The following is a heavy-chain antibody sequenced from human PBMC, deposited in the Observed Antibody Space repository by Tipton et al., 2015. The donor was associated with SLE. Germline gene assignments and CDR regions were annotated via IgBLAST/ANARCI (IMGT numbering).Heavy chain of an antibody. CDR2: VSHTAGT. Sequence: TLSLTCAVDGGSFSGYFWTWIRQPPGKGLEWIGEVSHTAGTDYNPALKSRVTISIDPSKNQFSLNLRSVTAADTAVYYCARGPHWVGIVADYWGQGTLVTVSS. J-gene: IGHJ4*02. V-gene: IGHV4-34*01. CDR3: ARGPHWVGIVADY. CDR1: GGSFSGYF. D-gene: IGHD5-12*01.